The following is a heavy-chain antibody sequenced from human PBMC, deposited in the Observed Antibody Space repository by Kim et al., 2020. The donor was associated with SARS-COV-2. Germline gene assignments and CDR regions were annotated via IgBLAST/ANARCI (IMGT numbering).Heavy chain of an antibody. J-gene: IGHJ3*02. D-gene: IGHD2-15*01. Sequence: GGSLRLSCAASGFTFSSFGMNWVRQAPGKGLEWLSYISSSSSTIYYANSVKGRFTISRDNAKNSVYLQMNSLTDEDTAVYYCARDYYSGAFDMWGQGTMV. CDR2: ISSSSSTI. CDR3: ARDYYSGAFDM. CDR1: GFTFSSFG. V-gene: IGHV3-48*02.